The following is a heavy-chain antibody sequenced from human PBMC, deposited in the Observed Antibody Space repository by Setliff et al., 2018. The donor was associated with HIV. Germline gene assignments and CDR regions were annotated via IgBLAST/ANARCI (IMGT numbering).Heavy chain of an antibody. Sequence: GGSLRLSCAASGFTFNSYAMHWVRQAPGKGLEWVAVISYDGSNKYYADSVKGRFTISRDNFKNTLYLQMNSLRAEDTAVYYCARVESASKGGAFDVWGQGTMVTVSS. CDR3: ARVESASKGGAFDV. J-gene: IGHJ3*01. D-gene: IGHD3-16*01. CDR1: GFTFNSYA. V-gene: IGHV3-30*04. CDR2: ISYDGSNK.